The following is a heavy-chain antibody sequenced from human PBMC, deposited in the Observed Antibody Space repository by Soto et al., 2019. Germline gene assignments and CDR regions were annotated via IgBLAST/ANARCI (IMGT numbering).Heavy chain of an antibody. J-gene: IGHJ6*03. V-gene: IGHV1-69*04. CDR1: GGIFSSYT. CDR2: IIPTLHIA. D-gene: IGHD3-3*01. Sequence: SVKVSCKASGGIFSSYTFSWVRQAPGQGLEWMGRIIPTLHIANYAQKFQGRVTITADESTGTDYMELNSLRAEDTAVYYCAREATELRFLQWPRQEVYYYMDVWGKGTTVTVSS. CDR3: AREATELRFLQWPRQEVYYYMDV.